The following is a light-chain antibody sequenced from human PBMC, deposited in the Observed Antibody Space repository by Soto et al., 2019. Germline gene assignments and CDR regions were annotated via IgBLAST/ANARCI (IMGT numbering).Light chain of an antibody. CDR2: DAS. CDR3: QQRSNWPPVIT. CDR1: QTFSSH. V-gene: IGKV3-11*01. J-gene: IGKJ5*01. Sequence: EIVLTQSPATLSLSPGERATLSCRASQTFSSHLAWYQQKPGQAPRLPIYDASKRTTGIPARFSGRGSGTAFTLTISSLEPEDFAVYYCQQRSNWPPVITFGQGTRLEIK.